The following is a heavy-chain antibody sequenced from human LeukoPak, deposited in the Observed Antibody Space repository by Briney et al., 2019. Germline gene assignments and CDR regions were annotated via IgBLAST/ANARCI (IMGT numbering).Heavy chain of an antibody. Sequence: GGSLRLSCAASGFTFSSYEMNWVRQAPGKGLEWVSYISSSGSTIYYTDSVKGRFTISRDSAKNSLYLQMNSLRAEDTAVYYCARVGLIQLWLREGYYFDYWGQGTLVTVSS. CDR1: GFTFSSYE. V-gene: IGHV3-48*03. CDR2: ISSSGSTI. D-gene: IGHD5-18*01. CDR3: ARVGLIQLWLREGYYFDY. J-gene: IGHJ4*02.